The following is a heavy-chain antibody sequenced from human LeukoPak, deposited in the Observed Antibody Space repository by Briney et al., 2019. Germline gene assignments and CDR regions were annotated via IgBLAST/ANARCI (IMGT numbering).Heavy chain of an antibody. CDR1: GFTFSSYA. Sequence: PGGSLRLSCAASGFTFSSYAMSWVRQAPGKGLEWVSVIYSGGSTYYADSVKGRFTISRDNSKNTLYLQMNSLRAEDTAVYYCARVRNYDSSGYYYVGYFDYWGQGTLVTVSS. CDR3: ARVRNYDSSGYYYVGYFDY. CDR2: IYSGGST. J-gene: IGHJ4*02. D-gene: IGHD3-22*01. V-gene: IGHV3-53*01.